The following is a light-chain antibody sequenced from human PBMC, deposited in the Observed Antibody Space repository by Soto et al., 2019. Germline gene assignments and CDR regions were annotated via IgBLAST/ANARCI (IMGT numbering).Light chain of an antibody. V-gene: IGKV1-5*01. J-gene: IGKJ1*01. CDR2: DAS. CDR3: QQYNSYWT. CDR1: QSISSW. Sequence: RLNPSPSPLSASVGSRVPHTFRASQSISSWLAWYQQKPGKAPKLLIYDASSLESGVPSRFSGSGSGTEFTLTTSSLQPDDFATYYCQQYNSYWTFGQGTKVDI.